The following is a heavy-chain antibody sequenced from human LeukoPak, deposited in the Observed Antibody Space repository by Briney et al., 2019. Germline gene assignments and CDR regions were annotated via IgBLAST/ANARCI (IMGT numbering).Heavy chain of an antibody. CDR1: GIIFSTYA. Sequence: PGGSLRLSCEFSGIIFSTYAMNWVRQAPGKGLEWISYFSGSSSGSTSIIHYAASVKGRFTISRDNAKNSLHLQMDSLSAEDTAVYYCARDFWSGYYTEDWGQGALVIVSS. CDR2: FSGSSSGSTSII. CDR3: ARDFWSGYYTED. J-gene: IGHJ4*02. V-gene: IGHV3-48*04. D-gene: IGHD3-3*01.